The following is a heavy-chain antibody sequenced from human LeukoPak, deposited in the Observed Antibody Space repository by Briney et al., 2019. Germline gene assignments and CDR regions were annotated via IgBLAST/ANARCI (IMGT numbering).Heavy chain of an antibody. Sequence: ASVKVSCKASGYTFTSYGITWVRRAPGQGLEWMGWISAYNGNTDYAQKLQDRVTMTSDTSTSTAYMELRSLRSDDTAVYYCARGAAAGSFDYWGQGTLVTVSS. D-gene: IGHD6-13*01. CDR2: ISAYNGNT. CDR1: GYTFTSYG. J-gene: IGHJ4*02. V-gene: IGHV1-18*01. CDR3: ARGAAAGSFDY.